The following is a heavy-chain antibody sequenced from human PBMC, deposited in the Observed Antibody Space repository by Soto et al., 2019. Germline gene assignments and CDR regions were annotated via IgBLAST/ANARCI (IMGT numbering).Heavy chain of an antibody. D-gene: IGHD3-10*01. CDR3: ARDSGDLGGFDI. J-gene: IGHJ3*02. V-gene: IGHV1-46*01. CDR2: INPSVGST. Sequence: ASVKVSCKASGYTFTRYYMHWVRQAPGQGLEWMGRINPSVGSTVYAQNFQGRVTMTRDTSTSTAYMELSGLRSEDTAVYYCARDSGDLGGFDIWGQGTMVTLSS. CDR1: GYTFTRYY.